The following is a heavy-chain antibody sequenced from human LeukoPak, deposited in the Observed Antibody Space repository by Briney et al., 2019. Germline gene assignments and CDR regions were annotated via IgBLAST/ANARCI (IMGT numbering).Heavy chain of an antibody. CDR2: IYHSGST. CDR3: ARGDGYSSSWYGY. Sequence: SETLSLTCTVSGGSISSSSYYWGWIRQPPGKGLEWIGYIYHSGSTYYNPSLKSRVTISVDRSKNQFSLKLSSVTAADTAVYYCARGDGYSSSWYGYWGQGTLVTVSS. J-gene: IGHJ4*02. CDR1: GGSISSSSYY. D-gene: IGHD6-13*01. V-gene: IGHV4-39*07.